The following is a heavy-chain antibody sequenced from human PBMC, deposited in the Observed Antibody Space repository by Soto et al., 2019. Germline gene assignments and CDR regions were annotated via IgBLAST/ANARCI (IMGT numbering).Heavy chain of an antibody. Sequence: ASVKVSCKASGYTFTSYGISWVRQAPGQGLERMGWISAYNGNTNYAQKLQGRVTMTTDTSTSTAYMELRSLRSDDTAVYYCARGMAYGSGSYYNGPGVYWGQGTLVTVSS. D-gene: IGHD3-10*01. J-gene: IGHJ4*02. CDR2: ISAYNGNT. CDR1: GYTFTSYG. V-gene: IGHV1-18*01. CDR3: ARGMAYGSGSYYNGPGVY.